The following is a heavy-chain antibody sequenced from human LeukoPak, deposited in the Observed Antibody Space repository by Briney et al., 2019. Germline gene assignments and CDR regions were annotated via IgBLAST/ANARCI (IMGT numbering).Heavy chain of an antibody. D-gene: IGHD3-10*01. CDR3: ARTMVRGVLGPYYFDY. V-gene: IGHV1-2*02. CDR1: GNTFSGYY. Sequence: GASVTVSCKASGNTFSGYYIHWVRQAPGQGLEWMGWINPKSGGTNYAQKFQGRVTMTRDTSISTAYMQLSRLRSDDTAVYYCARTMVRGVLGPYYFDYWGQGTLVTVSS. CDR2: INPKSGGT. J-gene: IGHJ4*02.